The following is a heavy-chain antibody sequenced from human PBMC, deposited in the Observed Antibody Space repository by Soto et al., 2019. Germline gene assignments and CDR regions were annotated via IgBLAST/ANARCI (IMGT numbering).Heavy chain of an antibody. CDR1: GYSISSGYY. D-gene: IGHD3-3*01. CDR3: ARDPTYYDFWSGYYGYNWFDP. Sequence: PSETLSLTCAVSGYSISSGYYWGWTRQPPGKGLEWIGSIYHSGSTYYNPSLKSRVTISVDTSKNQFSLKLSSVTAADTAVYYCARDPTYYDFWSGYYGYNWFDPWGQGTLVTVSS. V-gene: IGHV4-38-2*02. J-gene: IGHJ5*02. CDR2: IYHSGST.